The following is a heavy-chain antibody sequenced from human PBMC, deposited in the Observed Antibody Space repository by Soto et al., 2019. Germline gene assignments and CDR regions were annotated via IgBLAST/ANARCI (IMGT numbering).Heavy chain of an antibody. Sequence: SETLSLTCTVSGGSISSYYWSWIRQPPGKGLEWIGYIYYNGSTNYNPYLKSRITITVDTSKNQYSQKLNSVTAADTAVYYCARDYGSGANIYSYYGMDVWGQGTTVTVSS. CDR1: GGSISSYY. CDR2: IYYNGST. V-gene: IGHV4-59*12. CDR3: ARDYGSGANIYSYYGMDV. J-gene: IGHJ6*02. D-gene: IGHD3-10*01.